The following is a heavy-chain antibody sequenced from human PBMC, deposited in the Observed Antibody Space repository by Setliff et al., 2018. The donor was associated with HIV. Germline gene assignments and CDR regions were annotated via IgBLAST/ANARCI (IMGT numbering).Heavy chain of an antibody. CDR3: ARVAHSGSYHYYGMDV. CDR2: IIPMFGTG. J-gene: IGHJ6*02. Sequence: ASVKVSCKASGGTFSSYGISWVRQAPGQGLEWMGAIIPMFGTGFYAQKFQGRVTITTDESRTTSYMELSSLRFEDTAVYFCARVAHSGSYHYYGMDVWGQGTTVT. CDR1: GGTFSSYG. D-gene: IGHD2-15*01. V-gene: IGHV1-69*05.